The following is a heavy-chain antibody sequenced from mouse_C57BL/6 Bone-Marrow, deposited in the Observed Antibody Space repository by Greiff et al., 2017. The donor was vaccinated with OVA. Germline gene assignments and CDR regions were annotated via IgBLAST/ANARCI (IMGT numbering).Heavy chain of an antibody. V-gene: IGHV6-3*01. CDR2: IRLKSDNYAT. Sequence: DVKLQESGGGLVQPGGSMKLSCVASGFTFSNYWMNWVRQSPEKGLEWVAQIRLKSDNYATHYAESVKGRFTISRDDSKSSVYLQMNNVRAEDTGIYYCTGRRQLRLRAMDYWGQGTSVTVSS. D-gene: IGHD3-2*02. CDR1: GFTFSNYW. CDR3: TGRRQLRLRAMDY. J-gene: IGHJ4*01.